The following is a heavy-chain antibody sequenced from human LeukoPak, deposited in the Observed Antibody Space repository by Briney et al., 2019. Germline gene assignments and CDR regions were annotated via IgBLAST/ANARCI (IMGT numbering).Heavy chain of an antibody. V-gene: IGHV3-53*01. Sequence: PGGSLRLSCAASGFTFSSYWMSWVRQAPGKGLEWVSVIYSGGSTYYADSVKGRFTISRDNSKNTLYLQMNSLRAEDTAVYYCARARIAAAGYYFDYWGQGTLVTVSS. CDR2: IYSGGST. J-gene: IGHJ4*02. CDR3: ARARIAAAGYYFDY. CDR1: GFTFSSYW. D-gene: IGHD6-13*01.